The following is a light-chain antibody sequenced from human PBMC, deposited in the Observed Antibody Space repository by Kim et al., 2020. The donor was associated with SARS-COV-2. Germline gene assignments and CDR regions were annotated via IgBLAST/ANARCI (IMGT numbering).Light chain of an antibody. CDR2: DAF. V-gene: IGKV3-11*01. CDR1: QTVTTY. CDR3: QQRWKWPQT. J-gene: IGKJ2*01. Sequence: EVVLTQSPATLSLSPGERATLSCRASQTVTTYLAWYQQKPGQAPRLLIYDAFNRATGIPARFSGSGSGTDFTLTISSLEPEDIAVYYCQQRWKWPQTFGQGTKVEIK.